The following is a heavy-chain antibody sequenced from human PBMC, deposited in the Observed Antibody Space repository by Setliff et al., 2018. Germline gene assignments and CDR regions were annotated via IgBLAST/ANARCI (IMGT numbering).Heavy chain of an antibody. V-gene: IGHV1-46*01. CDR1: GYTFTTYY. CDR2: INPGDGST. CDR3: ARGATVVIYYYMDV. J-gene: IGHJ6*03. Sequence: ASVKVSCKASGYTFTTYYMHWVRQAPGQGLEWMGVINPGDGSTTYAQKFQGRVKMTRDTSTNTVYMQLNSLRFEDRAVYYCARGATVVIYYYMDVWGKGTTVTVSS. D-gene: IGHD4-17*01.